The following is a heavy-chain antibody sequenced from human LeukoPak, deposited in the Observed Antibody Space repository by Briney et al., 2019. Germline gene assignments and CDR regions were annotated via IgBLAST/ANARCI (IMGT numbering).Heavy chain of an antibody. V-gene: IGHV1-24*01. Sequence: GASVKVSCKVSGYTLTELSMHWVRQAPGKGLEWMGGFDPEDGETICAQKFQGRVTMTEDTSTDTAYMELSSLRSEDTAVYYCATSPPGYSSSWYPKNYYFDYWGQGTLVTVSS. D-gene: IGHD6-13*01. CDR2: FDPEDGET. J-gene: IGHJ4*02. CDR1: GYTLTELS. CDR3: ATSPPGYSSSWYPKNYYFDY.